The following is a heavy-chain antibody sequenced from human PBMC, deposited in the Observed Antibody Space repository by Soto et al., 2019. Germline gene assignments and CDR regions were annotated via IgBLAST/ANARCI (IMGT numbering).Heavy chain of an antibody. Sequence: GALRLSCAASGFSFSDTYMSWIRQVPGKGLEFLSYISGGSSDTRCADSVKGRFTISRDNAKNSVHLEMNSLRAEDTAMYYCVRESRTGRTWGQGALVTVSS. J-gene: IGHJ5*02. CDR3: VRESRTGRT. CDR1: GFSFSDTY. V-gene: IGHV3-11*05. CDR2: ISGGSSDT. D-gene: IGHD2-2*01.